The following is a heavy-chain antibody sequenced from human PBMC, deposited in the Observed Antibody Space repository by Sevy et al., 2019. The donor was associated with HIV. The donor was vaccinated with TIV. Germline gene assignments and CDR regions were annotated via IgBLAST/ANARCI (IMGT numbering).Heavy chain of an antibody. CDR3: VRAIAAHGSF. V-gene: IGHV3-7*04. CDR1: GFSLDSYW. J-gene: IGHJ4*02. D-gene: IGHD6-13*01. Sequence: GGSLRLSCAASGFSLDSYWMSWVHQAPGKGLEWVANINQDGSVKYYVDSVKGRFTISRDIARNLLYLQMNSLRADDTALYYCVRAIAAHGSFWGQGTLVTVSS. CDR2: INQDGSVK.